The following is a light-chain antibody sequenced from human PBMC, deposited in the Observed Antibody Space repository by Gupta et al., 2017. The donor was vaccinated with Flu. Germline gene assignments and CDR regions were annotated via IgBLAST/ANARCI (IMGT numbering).Light chain of an antibody. Sequence: NNIGRTSVHCYQQMPGQAPGLVVFDDSDRPSGIPKRFSGSNSGNTATLTISRVEAGDEADDFCQVWDSTSDHLLYVFGTGTKVTVL. CDR1: NIGRTS. CDR2: DDS. CDR3: QVWDSTSDHLLYV. J-gene: IGLJ1*01. V-gene: IGLV3-21*02.